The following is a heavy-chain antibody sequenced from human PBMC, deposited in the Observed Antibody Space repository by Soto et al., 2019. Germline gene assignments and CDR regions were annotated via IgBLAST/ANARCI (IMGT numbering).Heavy chain of an antibody. J-gene: IGHJ4*02. Sequence: NPSETLSLTCTVSGGSISSSSYYWSWIRQHPGKGLEWIGYIYYIGSTYYNPSLKSRVTISVDTSKNQFSLKLSSVTAADTAVYYCAREGSSYRYVDYCGRGTLVTVCS. V-gene: IGHV4-31*03. D-gene: IGHD5-18*01. CDR1: GGSISSSSYY. CDR3: AREGSSYRYVDY. CDR2: IYYIGST.